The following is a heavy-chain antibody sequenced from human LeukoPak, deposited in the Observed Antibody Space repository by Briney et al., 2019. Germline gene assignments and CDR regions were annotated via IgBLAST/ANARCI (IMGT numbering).Heavy chain of an antibody. CDR3: AREEDFLVGSWFDP. D-gene: IGHD2-8*02. J-gene: IGHJ5*02. CDR1: GFTFSSYS. Sequence: PGGSLRLSCAASGFTFSSYSMNWVRQAPGKGLEWVSSISSSSGYIYYADSVKGRFTVSRDNAKNSLYLQMNSLRAEDTAVYYCAREEDFLVGSWFDPWGQGTLVTVSS. V-gene: IGHV3-21*01. CDR2: ISSSSGYI.